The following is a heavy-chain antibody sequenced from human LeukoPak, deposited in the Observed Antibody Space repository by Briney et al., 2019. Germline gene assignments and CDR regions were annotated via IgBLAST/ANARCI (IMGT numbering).Heavy chain of an antibody. CDR3: ARHRYYGSGNIWFDP. CDR2: IYYSGST. D-gene: IGHD3-10*01. V-gene: IGHV4-39*01. J-gene: IGHJ5*02. CDR1: GGSISSSSYY. Sequence: SETLSLTCTVSGGSISSSSYYWGWIRQPPGKGLEWIGSIYYSGSTYYIPSLKSRVTISVDTSKNQFSLKLSSVTAADTAVYYCARHRYYGSGNIWFDPWGQGTLVTVSS.